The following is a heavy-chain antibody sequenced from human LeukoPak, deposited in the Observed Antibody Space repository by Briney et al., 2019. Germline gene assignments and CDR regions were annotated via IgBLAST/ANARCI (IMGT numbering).Heavy chain of an antibody. Sequence: GASVKVSCKASGYTFTGYYIHWVRQAPGQGLEWMGWINPNSGGTNYAQNVQGRVNMTRDTSISTAYMELSRLESDDTAVYYCARESTFDIWGQGTMVTVSS. J-gene: IGHJ3*02. CDR3: ARESTFDI. CDR1: GYTFTGYY. CDR2: INPNSGGT. V-gene: IGHV1-2*02.